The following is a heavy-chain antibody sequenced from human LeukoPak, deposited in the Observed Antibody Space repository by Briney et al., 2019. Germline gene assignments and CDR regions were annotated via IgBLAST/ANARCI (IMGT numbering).Heavy chain of an antibody. Sequence: SGPTLVKPTQTLTLTCTFSGFSLSTSGVGVGWIRQPPGKALEWLALIYWDDDKRYSPSLKSRLTITKDTSKNQVVLTMTNMDPVDTATYYCAHRRYYHDSSGDYYFDYWGQGTLVTVSS. CDR3: AHRRYYHDSSGDYYFDY. D-gene: IGHD3-22*01. J-gene: IGHJ4*02. CDR1: GFSLSTSGVG. V-gene: IGHV2-5*02. CDR2: IYWDDDK.